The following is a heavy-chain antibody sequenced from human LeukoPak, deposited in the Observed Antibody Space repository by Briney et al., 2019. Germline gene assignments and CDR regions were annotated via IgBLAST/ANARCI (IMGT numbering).Heavy chain of an antibody. D-gene: IGHD2-21*01. Sequence: SETLSLSCAVYGGSFSGYYWSWIRQPPGKGLEWIGEINHSGSTNYNPSFKSRVTISVDTSKNQFSLKLSSVTAADTAVYYCARGLFDDPTRFDPWGQGTLVTVSS. J-gene: IGHJ5*02. CDR3: ARGLFDDPTRFDP. CDR2: INHSGST. V-gene: IGHV4-34*01. CDR1: GGSFSGYY.